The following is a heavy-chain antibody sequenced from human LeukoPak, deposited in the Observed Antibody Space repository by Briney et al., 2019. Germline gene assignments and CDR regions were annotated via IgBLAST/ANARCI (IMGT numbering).Heavy chain of an antibody. J-gene: IGHJ4*02. V-gene: IGHV3-48*03. CDR1: GFTFSSYE. D-gene: IGHD6-13*01. CDR2: ISSSGSTI. CDR3: GRNPGSSCNHTLFDY. Sequence: GGSLRLSCAASGFTFSSYEMNWVRQAPGKGLEWVSYISSSGSTIYYADSVKGRFTISRDNAKNSLYLQMNSLRAEDTAVYYCGRNPGSSCNHTLFDYWAQGTLVTVSS.